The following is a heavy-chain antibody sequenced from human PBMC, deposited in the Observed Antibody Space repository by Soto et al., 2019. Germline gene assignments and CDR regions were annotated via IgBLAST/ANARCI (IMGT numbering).Heavy chain of an antibody. CDR1: GFTFSRYS. CDR3: ASYYDILTGYYPQPDY. CDR2: ISSSSSTI. Sequence: GGSLRLSCAASGFTFSRYSLNWVRQAPGKGLEWVSYISSSSSTIYYADSVKGRFTISRDNAKNSLYLQMNSLRDEDTAVYYCASYYDILTGYYPQPDYWGQGTLVTVSS. V-gene: IGHV3-48*02. D-gene: IGHD3-9*01. J-gene: IGHJ4*02.